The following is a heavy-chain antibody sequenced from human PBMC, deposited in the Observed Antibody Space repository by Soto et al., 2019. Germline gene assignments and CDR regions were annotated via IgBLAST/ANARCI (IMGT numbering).Heavy chain of an antibody. J-gene: IGHJ6*02. D-gene: IGHD3-10*01. V-gene: IGHV4-34*01. CDR1: GGSFSGYY. Sequence: XETLSLTFAVYGGSFSGYYWSWIRQPPGKGLEWIGEINHSGSTNYNPSLKSRVTISVDTSKNQFSLKLSSVTAADTAVYYCAREWFGELLYGYYYYGMDVWGQGTTVTVSS. CDR3: AREWFGELLYGYYYYGMDV. CDR2: INHSGST.